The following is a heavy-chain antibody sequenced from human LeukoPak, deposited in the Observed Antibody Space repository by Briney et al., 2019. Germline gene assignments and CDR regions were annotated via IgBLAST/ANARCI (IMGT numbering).Heavy chain of an antibody. CDR2: IDWDDDK. J-gene: IGHJ4*02. CDR1: GFSLTTSGMC. Sequence: ESGPTLVNPTQTLTLTCTSSGFSLTTSGMCVNWVRQPPGKALGWLARIDWDDDKYYNSSLKTRLTISKDTSKNQVVLTMTNMDPVDTATYYCTRMTAGRLFDYWGQGTLVTVSS. CDR3: TRMTAGRLFDY. V-gene: IGHV2-70*11. D-gene: IGHD6-6*01.